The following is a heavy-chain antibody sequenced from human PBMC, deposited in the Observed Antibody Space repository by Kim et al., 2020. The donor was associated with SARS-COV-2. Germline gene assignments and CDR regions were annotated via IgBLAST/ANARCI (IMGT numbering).Heavy chain of an antibody. D-gene: IGHD3-10*01. CDR1: GFTFSNHA. Sequence: GGSLRLSCAASGFTFSNHAMSWVRQAPGKGLEWVANIKQDGSEMHSVDSVKGRFTISRDNAKNSLYLQMNSLGVEDTAVYYCVIGGGSPDYWGQGTLVTVSS. CDR2: IKQDGSEM. CDR3: VIGGGSPDY. V-gene: IGHV3-7*01. J-gene: IGHJ4*02.